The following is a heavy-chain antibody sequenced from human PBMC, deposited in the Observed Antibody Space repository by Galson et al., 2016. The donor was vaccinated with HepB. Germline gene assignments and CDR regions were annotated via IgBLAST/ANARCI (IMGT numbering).Heavy chain of an antibody. CDR2: TFYPGMT. Sequence: TLSLTCAVSGASVSSGGHHWNWIRQPPGKGLEWIGYTFYPGMTYYSPSLQSRVSMSLDSSKNRFSLMVTSVTAADTASYYCARGNTWFWNLDLWGRGTLVTVSS. V-gene: IGHV4-31*11. D-gene: IGHD3-22*01. J-gene: IGHJ2*01. CDR3: ARGNTWFWNLDL. CDR1: GASVSSGGHH.